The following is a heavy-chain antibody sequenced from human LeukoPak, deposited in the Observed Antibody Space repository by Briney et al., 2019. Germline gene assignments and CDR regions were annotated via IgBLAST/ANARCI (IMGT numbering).Heavy chain of an antibody. CDR1: GGTFSSYA. D-gene: IGHD3-22*01. CDR2: IIPIFGTA. Sequence: SVKVSCKASGGTFSSYAISWARQAPGQGLEWMGGIIPIFGTANYAQRFQGRVTITADESTSTAYMELSSLRSEDTAVYYCARGYYYDSSGYYDIDYWGQGTLVTVSS. CDR3: ARGYYYDSSGYYDIDY. J-gene: IGHJ4*02. V-gene: IGHV1-69*13.